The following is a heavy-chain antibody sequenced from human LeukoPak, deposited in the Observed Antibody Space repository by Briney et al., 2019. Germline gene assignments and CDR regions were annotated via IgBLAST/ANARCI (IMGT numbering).Heavy chain of an antibody. CDR2: ISAYNGNT. V-gene: IGHV1-18*01. CDR1: GYTFTSYA. Sequence: GASVKVSCKASGYTFTSYAMNWVRQAPGQGLEWMGWISAYNGNTNYAQKLQGRVTMTTDTSTSTAYMELRGLRSDDTAVYYCARDWRYCSGGSCYGYYYYGMDVWGQGTTVTVSS. D-gene: IGHD2-15*01. J-gene: IGHJ6*02. CDR3: ARDWRYCSGGSCYGYYYYGMDV.